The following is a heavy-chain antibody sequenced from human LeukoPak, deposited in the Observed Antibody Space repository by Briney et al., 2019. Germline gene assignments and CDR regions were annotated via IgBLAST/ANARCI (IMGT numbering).Heavy chain of an antibody. CDR3: AARSGSYTGFQH. CDR1: TDIFTSYY. D-gene: IGHD3-3*01. CDR2: INPSGGIV. V-gene: IGHV1-46*01. Sequence: RASVKVSCKAYTDIFTSYYIHWVRQAPGQGLEWMGTINPSGGIVSYAQKFQGRVTMTGDTSTTTVYLQLSSLRSDDTAVYYCAARSGSYTGFQHWGQGTLVTVSS. J-gene: IGHJ1*01.